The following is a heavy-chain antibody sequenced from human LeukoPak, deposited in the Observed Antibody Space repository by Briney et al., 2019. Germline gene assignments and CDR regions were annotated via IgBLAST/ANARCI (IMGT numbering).Heavy chain of an antibody. CDR2: ISETGRST. CDR3: AKDRGYSYGISEY. D-gene: IGHD5-18*01. CDR1: GFTFSDYY. V-gene: IGHV3-23*01. J-gene: IGHJ4*02. Sequence: GGSLRLSCAASGFTFSDYYMSWIRQAPGKGLEWVSTISETGRSTYYADSVKGQFTISRDNSKNTLYLQMNSLRAEDTAVYYCAKDRGYSYGISEYWGQGTLVTVSS.